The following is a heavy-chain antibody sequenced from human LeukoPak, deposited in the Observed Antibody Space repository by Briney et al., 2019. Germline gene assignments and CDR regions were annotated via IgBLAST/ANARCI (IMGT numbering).Heavy chain of an antibody. CDR2: INHSGST. CDR3: ARAGYSSGWYNWFDP. J-gene: IGHJ5*02. V-gene: IGHV4-34*01. D-gene: IGHD6-19*01. Sequence: KPSETLSLTCAVYGGSFSGYYWSWTRQPPGKGLEWIGEINHSGSTNYNPSLKSRVTISVDTSKNQFSLKLSSVTAADTAVYYCARAGYSSGWYNWFDPWGQGTLVTVSS. CDR1: GGSFSGYY.